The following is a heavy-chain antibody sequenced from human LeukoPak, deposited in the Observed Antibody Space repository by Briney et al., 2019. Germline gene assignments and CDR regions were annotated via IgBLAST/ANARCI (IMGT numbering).Heavy chain of an antibody. D-gene: IGHD6-19*01. CDR3: ARHNVPAVAGLFDY. J-gene: IGHJ4*02. CDR2: IYPGDSDT. Sequence: GESLQISCQGSGYSFTSYWIGWVRQMPGKGMGWMGMIYPGDSDTRYSPSFQGQVTLSADKFISTAYLQWSSLKASDTAMYYCARHNVPAVAGLFDYWGQGTLVTVSS. V-gene: IGHV5-51*01. CDR1: GYSFTSYW.